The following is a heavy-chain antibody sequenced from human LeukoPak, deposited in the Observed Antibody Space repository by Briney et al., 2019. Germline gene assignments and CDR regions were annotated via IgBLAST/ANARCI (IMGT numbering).Heavy chain of an antibody. Sequence: SETLSLTCTVSGDSMRSYYWGWIRQPPGKGLEWIGSIYYSGSTYYNPSLKSRVTISVDTSKNQFSLKLSSVTAADTAVYYCASKSINCSGGSCYSDYWGQGTLVTVSS. CDR3: ASKSINCSGGSCYSDY. CDR1: GDSMRSYY. J-gene: IGHJ4*02. D-gene: IGHD2-15*01. V-gene: IGHV4-39*01. CDR2: IYYSGST.